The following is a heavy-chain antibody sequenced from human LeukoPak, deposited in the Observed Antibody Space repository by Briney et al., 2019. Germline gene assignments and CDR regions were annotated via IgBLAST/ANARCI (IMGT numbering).Heavy chain of an antibody. D-gene: IGHD3-22*01. CDR1: GGTFSSYA. CDR2: IIPIFGTA. CDR3: ARDVYDSSGYRAFDY. V-gene: IGHV1-69*13. J-gene: IGHJ4*02. Sequence: SVKVSCKASGGTFSSYAISWVRQAPGQGLEWMGGIIPIFGTANYAQKFQGRVTITADESTSTAYMELSSLRPEDTAVYYCARDVYDSSGYRAFDYWGQGTLVTVSS.